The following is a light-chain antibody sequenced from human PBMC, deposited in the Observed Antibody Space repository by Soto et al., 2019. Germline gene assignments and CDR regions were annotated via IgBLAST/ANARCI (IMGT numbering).Light chain of an antibody. J-gene: IGKJ4*01. CDR1: QSVTSSS. CDR2: GAS. CDR3: QQYGGSPPLT. Sequence: VLTQSPGTLSLSPGERATLSCRASQSVTSSSLAWYQQKPGQAPRLLIYGASSRATGIPDRFSGSGSGTDFTLTISRLEPEDFAVYYCQQYGGSPPLTFGGGTTVEIK. V-gene: IGKV3-20*01.